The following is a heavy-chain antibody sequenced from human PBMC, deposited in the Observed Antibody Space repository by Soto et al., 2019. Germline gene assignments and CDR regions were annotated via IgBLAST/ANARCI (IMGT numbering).Heavy chain of an antibody. CDR1: GGSISSGGYY. CDR3: ARDTYYYDSSGPPVDAFDL. D-gene: IGHD3-22*01. CDR2: IYYSGST. V-gene: IGHV4-31*03. Sequence: QVQLQESGPGLVKPSQTLSLTCTVSGGSISSGGYYWSWIRQHPGKGLEWIGYIYYSGSTSYNPSLKSRVTISVDTSKNQFSLKLSSVTAADTAVYYCARDTYYYDSSGPPVDAFDLWGQGTMVTVSS. J-gene: IGHJ3*01.